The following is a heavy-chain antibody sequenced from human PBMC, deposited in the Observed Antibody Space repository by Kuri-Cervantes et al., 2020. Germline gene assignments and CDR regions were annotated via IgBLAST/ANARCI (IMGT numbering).Heavy chain of an antibody. Sequence: LSCTVSGGSISSYYWSWIRQPPGKGLEWIGYIYYSGSTNYNPSLKSRVTISVDTSKNQFSLKLSSVTAADTAVYYCARDVGNYDILTGFDYYMDVWGKGTTVTVSS. CDR2: IYYSGST. J-gene: IGHJ6*03. V-gene: IGHV4-59*13. CDR1: GGSISSYY. D-gene: IGHD3-9*01. CDR3: ARDVGNYDILTGFDYYMDV.